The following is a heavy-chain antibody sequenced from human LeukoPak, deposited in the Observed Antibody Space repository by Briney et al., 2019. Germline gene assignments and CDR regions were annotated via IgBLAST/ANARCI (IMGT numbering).Heavy chain of an antibody. CDR1: GYTFTGYY. J-gene: IGHJ3*02. Sequence: ASVKVSCKASGYTFTGYYMHWVRQAPGQGLEWMGWISPNSGGTNYAQKFQGRVTMTRDTSISTACMELSRLRSDDTAMYYCARVGSYYDSSGSFYDIWSQGTMVTVSS. CDR3: ARVGSYYDSSGSFYDI. V-gene: IGHV1-2*02. CDR2: ISPNSGGT. D-gene: IGHD3-22*01.